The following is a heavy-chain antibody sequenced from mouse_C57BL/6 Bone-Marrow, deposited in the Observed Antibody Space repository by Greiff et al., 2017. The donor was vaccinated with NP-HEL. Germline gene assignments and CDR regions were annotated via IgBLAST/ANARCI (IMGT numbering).Heavy chain of an antibody. Sequence: EVMLVESGGGLVKPGGSLKLSCAASGFTFSSYAMSWVRQTPEKRLEWVATISDGGSYTYYPDNVKGRFTISRDNAKNNLYLQMSHLKSEDTAMYYCARGDYDQRYYFDYGGQGTTLTVSS. V-gene: IGHV5-4*03. CDR3: ARGDYDQRYYFDY. CDR2: ISDGGSYT. D-gene: IGHD2-4*01. CDR1: GFTFSSYA. J-gene: IGHJ2*01.